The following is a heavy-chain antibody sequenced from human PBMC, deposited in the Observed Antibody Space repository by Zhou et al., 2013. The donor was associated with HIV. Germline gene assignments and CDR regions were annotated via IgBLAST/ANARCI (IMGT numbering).Heavy chain of an antibody. CDR2: IIPIFGTP. V-gene: IGHV1-69*05. J-gene: IGHJ6*03. CDR1: GGTFSTSS. CDR3: ARVLRFSGYYYYMDV. D-gene: IGHD3-3*01. Sequence: QVQLVQSGAEVKKPGSSVKVSCKASGGTFSTSSINWVRQAPGQGLEWMGGIIPIFGTPNYAQKFQGRLTITTDESSSTAYMELSSLRFDDTAVYYCARVLRFSGYYYYMDVWGKGTTVTVSS.